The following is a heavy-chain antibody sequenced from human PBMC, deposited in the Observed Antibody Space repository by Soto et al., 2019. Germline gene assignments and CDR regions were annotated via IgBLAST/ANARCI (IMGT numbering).Heavy chain of an antibody. CDR3: SRPLVSSGYGFDY. D-gene: IGHD3-22*01. Sequence: TLSLTCNVSGVSISSYYWSWIRQPPGKGLEWIGYIDYSGSTNYNPSLKSRVTISVDTSKNQFSLRLSSVTAADTAADYCSRPLVSSGYGFDYWGQGTLVTVSS. CDR1: GVSISSYY. V-gene: IGHV4-59*08. CDR2: IDYSGST. J-gene: IGHJ4*02.